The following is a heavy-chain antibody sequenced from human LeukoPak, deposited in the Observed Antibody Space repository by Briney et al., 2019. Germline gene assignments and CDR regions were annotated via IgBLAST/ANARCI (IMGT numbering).Heavy chain of an antibody. CDR2: IKSRAAGGTT. V-gene: IGHV3-15*01. CDR3: ATGGHYFGS. CDR1: GFTFSHAW. D-gene: IGHD3-10*01. J-gene: IGHJ4*02. Sequence: GGSLRLSCAASGFTFSHAWMSWVRQAPGKGLEWVSRIKSRAAGGTTDNAAPVQGRFTISRDDSKSTLYLQMNSLNTDDTAVYYCATGGHYFGSWGQGTLVTVSS.